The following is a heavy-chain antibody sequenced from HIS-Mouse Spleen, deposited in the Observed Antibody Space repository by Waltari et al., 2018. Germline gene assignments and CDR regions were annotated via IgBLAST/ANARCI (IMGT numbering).Heavy chain of an antibody. CDR2: YYSGST. J-gene: IGHJ2*01. CDR1: GGSISSSF. V-gene: IGHV4-59*01. Sequence: QVQLQESGPGLVKPSETLSLTCTASGGSISSSFLSWIRQPQGKGLVWIGYYSGSTNYNPSLKSRVTISVDTSKNQFSLKLSSVTAADTAVYYCARASRDLLLPRYFDLWGRGTLVTVSS. CDR3: ARASRDLLLPRYFDL.